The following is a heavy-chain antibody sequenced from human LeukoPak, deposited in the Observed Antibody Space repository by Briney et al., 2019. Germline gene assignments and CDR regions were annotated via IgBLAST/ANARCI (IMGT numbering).Heavy chain of an antibody. D-gene: IGHD2-8*01. Sequence: ASVKVSCKASGYTFTGYYMHWVRQAPGQGLEWMGWINPNSGGTNYAQKFQGRVTMTRDTSISTAYMELSRLRSDDTAVYYCATPIEVYAIRDAFDIWGQGTMVTVSS. V-gene: IGHV1-2*02. CDR3: ATPIEVYAIRDAFDI. CDR1: GYTFTGYY. CDR2: INPNSGGT. J-gene: IGHJ3*02.